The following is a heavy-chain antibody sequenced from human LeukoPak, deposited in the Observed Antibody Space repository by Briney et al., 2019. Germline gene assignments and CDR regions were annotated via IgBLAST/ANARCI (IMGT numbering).Heavy chain of an antibody. V-gene: IGHV1-69*05. CDR3: ASRYTTSRHFDWDVDY. CDR1: GDTFSKYA. J-gene: IGHJ4*02. CDR2: IVPVFGTP. Sequence: LVKVSCKASGDTFSKYAITWVRQAPGQGLEWMGNIVPVFGTPIYAQKFQGRVTITTDESRTTAYMELSSLRSEDTALYYCASRYTTSRHFDWDVDYWGQGTLLTVSS. D-gene: IGHD3-9*01.